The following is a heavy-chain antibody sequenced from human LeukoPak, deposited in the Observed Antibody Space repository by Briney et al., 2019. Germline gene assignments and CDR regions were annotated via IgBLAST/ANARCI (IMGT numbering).Heavy chain of an antibody. V-gene: IGHV4-59*08. CDR2: IYYSGST. J-gene: IGHJ5*02. Sequence: SETLSLTCTVSGDSISSSYWSWIRQSPGKGLEWIGYIYYSGSTNYNPSLKSRVTISVDTSKNQFSLKLSSVTAEDTAVYYCARGGTNYGNWFDPWGQGTLVTVSS. D-gene: IGHD1-1*01. CDR3: ARGGTNYGNWFDP. CDR1: GDSISSSY.